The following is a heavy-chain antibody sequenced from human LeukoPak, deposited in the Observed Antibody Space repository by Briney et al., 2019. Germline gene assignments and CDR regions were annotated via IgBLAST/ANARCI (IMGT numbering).Heavy chain of an antibody. CDR3: AREWGYYDSSGYRNDAFDI. J-gene: IGHJ3*02. CDR1: GGTFSSYA. V-gene: IGHV1-69*01. CDR2: IIPIFGTA. D-gene: IGHD3-22*01. Sequence: SVKVSCKASGGTFSSYAISWVRQAPGQGLEWMGWIIPIFGTANYAQKFQGRVTITADESTSTAYMELSSLRSEDTAVYYCAREWGYYDSSGYRNDAFDIWGQGTMVTVSS.